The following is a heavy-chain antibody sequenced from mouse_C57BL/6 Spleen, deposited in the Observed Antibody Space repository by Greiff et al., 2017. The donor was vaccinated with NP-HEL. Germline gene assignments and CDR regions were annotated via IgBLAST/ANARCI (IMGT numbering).Heavy chain of an antibody. CDR2: IYPSDSET. V-gene: IGHV1-61*01. D-gene: IGHD2-3*01. Sequence: QVQLQQPGAELVRPGSSVKLSCKASGYTFTSYWMDWVKQRPGQGLEWIGNIYPSDSETHYNQKFKDKATLTVDKSSSTAYMQLSSLTSEDSAVYYCAHRGMCGYYVLAYWGQGTLVTVSA. J-gene: IGHJ3*01. CDR1: GYTFTSYW. CDR3: AHRGMCGYYVLAY.